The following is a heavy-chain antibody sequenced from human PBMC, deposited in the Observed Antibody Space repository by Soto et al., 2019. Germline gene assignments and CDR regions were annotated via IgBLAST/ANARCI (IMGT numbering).Heavy chain of an antibody. V-gene: IGHV1-58*01. J-gene: IGHJ5*02. CDR3: AAYPFSEWFDP. CDR1: GFTSTSSA. CDR2: IVVGSGNT. Sequence: SVKVSCKASGFTSTSSAVQWVRQARGQRLEWIGWIVVGSGNTNYAQKFQERVTITRDMSTSTAYMELSSLRSEDTAVYYCAAYPFSEWFDPWGQGTLVTVSS.